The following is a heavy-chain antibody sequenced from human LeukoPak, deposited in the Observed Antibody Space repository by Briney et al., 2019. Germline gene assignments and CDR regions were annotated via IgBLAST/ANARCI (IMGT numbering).Heavy chain of an antibody. CDR1: GYTFTSYG. Sequence: ASVKVSCKASGYTFTSYGISWVRQAPGQGLEWMGWISAYNGNTNYAQKLQGRVTMTTDTSTSTAYMELRSLRSDDTAVYYCARALDFWSGFRFFREYYFDSWGQGTLVIVSS. V-gene: IGHV1-18*01. D-gene: IGHD3-3*01. CDR3: ARALDFWSGFRFFREYYFDS. CDR2: ISAYNGNT. J-gene: IGHJ4*02.